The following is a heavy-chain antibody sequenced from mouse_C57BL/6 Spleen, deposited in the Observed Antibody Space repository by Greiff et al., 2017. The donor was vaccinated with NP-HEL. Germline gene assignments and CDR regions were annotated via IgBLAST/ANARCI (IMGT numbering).Heavy chain of an antibody. Sequence: EVKLMESGGGLVQPGGSLSLSCAASGFTFTDYYMSWVRQPPGKALEWLGFIRNKANGYTTEYSASVKGRFTISRDNSQSILYLQMNALRAEDSATYYCARWDYGSSYGWFAYWGQGTLVTVSA. V-gene: IGHV7-3*01. J-gene: IGHJ3*01. CDR2: IRNKANGYTT. CDR1: GFTFTDYY. CDR3: ARWDYGSSYGWFAY. D-gene: IGHD1-1*01.